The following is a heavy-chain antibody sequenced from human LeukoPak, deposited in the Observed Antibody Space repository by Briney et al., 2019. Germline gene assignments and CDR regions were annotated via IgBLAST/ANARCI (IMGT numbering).Heavy chain of an antibody. J-gene: IGHJ6*03. V-gene: IGHV1-18*01. D-gene: IGHD5-24*01. Sequence: ASVKVSCKASGYTFTSYGISWVRQAPGHGLEGMGWISAYNGNTNYAQKLQGRVTMTTDTSTSTAYMELRSLRSDDTAVYYCARARWLQDYYYYMDVWGKGTTVTISS. CDR2: ISAYNGNT. CDR1: GYTFTSYG. CDR3: ARARWLQDYYYYMDV.